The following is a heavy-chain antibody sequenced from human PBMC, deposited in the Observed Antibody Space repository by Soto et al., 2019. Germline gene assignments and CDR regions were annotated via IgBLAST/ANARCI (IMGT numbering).Heavy chain of an antibody. Sequence: PGGSLRLSCAASGCSFSIYPMGWVRQAPGKGLEWVSSISGSGSSTYYADSVKGRFTISRDSSKNTLYLQMNSLGAEDTAVYYCAKQTVAGATWRYFDHWGQGTLVTVSS. D-gene: IGHD6-19*01. V-gene: IGHV3-23*01. CDR2: ISGSGSST. CDR3: AKQTVAGATWRYFDH. CDR1: GCSFSIYP. J-gene: IGHJ4*02.